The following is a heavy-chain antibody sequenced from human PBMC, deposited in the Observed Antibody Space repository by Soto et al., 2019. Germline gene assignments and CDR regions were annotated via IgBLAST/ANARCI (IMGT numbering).Heavy chain of an antibody. Sequence: LSLTCTVSGGSVSSGSYYWGWIRQPPGKGLEWIGYIYYSGSTNYNPSLKSRVTISVDTSKNQFSLKLSSVTAADTAVYYCARGPLDTAMNYWGQGTLVTVSS. D-gene: IGHD5-18*01. J-gene: IGHJ4*02. V-gene: IGHV4-61*01. CDR3: ARGPLDTAMNY. CDR2: IYYSGST. CDR1: GGSVSSGSYY.